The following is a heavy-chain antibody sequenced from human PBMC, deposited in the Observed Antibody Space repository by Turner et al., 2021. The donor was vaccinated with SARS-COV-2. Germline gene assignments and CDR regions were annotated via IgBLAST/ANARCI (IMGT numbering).Heavy chain of an antibody. D-gene: IGHD5-18*01. V-gene: IGHV4-4*02. J-gene: IGHJ4*02. CDR1: GVSITSHTW. CDR3: ATQGAIGYRYAS. CDR2: LYHSGRT. Sequence: QVQLQESGQGLVKPSGTLSLTFAVSGVSITSHTWWTWVRQPPGKGLEWIGELYHSGRTNYSPSLESRVTMSVDKSKNHFSLKLTSVTAADTAIYYCATQGAIGYRYASWGQGILVTVSS.